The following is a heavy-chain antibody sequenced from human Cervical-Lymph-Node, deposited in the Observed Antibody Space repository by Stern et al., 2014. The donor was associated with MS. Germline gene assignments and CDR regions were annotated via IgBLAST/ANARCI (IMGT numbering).Heavy chain of an antibody. CDR2: IFHTGTT. CDR3: ARGKSGNWFDP. D-gene: IGHD6-25*01. J-gene: IGHJ5*02. CDR1: GASFSSGADC. V-gene: IGHV4-30-2*06. Sequence: QVQLQESGSGLVKPSQTLSLTCVVSGASFSSGADCWTWIRQSPGKAPEWIGYIFHTGTTYSNPSLKSRLTISIDRSKKQFSLNLNSVTAADTAVYYCARGKSGNWFDPWGQGTLVTVSS.